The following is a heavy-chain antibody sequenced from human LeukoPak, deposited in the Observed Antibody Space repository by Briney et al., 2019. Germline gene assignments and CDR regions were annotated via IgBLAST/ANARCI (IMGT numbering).Heavy chain of an antibody. J-gene: IGHJ4*02. CDR2: IYYSGST. V-gene: IGHV4-59*08. CDR3: ASNLRSGSYPFDY. CDR1: GGSISSYY. D-gene: IGHD3-10*01. Sequence: SETLSLTCTVSGGSISSYYWSWIRQPPGKGLEWIGYIYYSGSTNYNPPLKSRVTISVDTSKNQFSLKLSSVTAADTAVYYCASNLRSGSYPFDYWGQGTLVTVSS.